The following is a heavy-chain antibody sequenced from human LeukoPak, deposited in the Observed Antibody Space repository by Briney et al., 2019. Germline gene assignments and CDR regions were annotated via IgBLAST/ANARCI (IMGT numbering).Heavy chain of an antibody. D-gene: IGHD4-17*01. Sequence: GASVKVSCKAPGYTLTELSMHWVRQAPGKGLEWMGGFDPEDGETIYAQKFQGRVTMTEDTSTDTAYMELSSLRSEDTAVYYCATLFYGDYYYFDYWGQGTLVTVSS. CDR3: ATLFYGDYYYFDY. J-gene: IGHJ4*02. CDR1: GYTLTELS. V-gene: IGHV1-24*01. CDR2: FDPEDGET.